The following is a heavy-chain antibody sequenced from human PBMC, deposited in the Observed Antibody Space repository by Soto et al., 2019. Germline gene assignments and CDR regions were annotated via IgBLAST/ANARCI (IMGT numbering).Heavy chain of an antibody. J-gene: IGHJ6*02. V-gene: IGHV4-59*08. Sequence: SETLSLTCTVPSDSINNYYCSWFRQRPGKGQKWIGYMHYNGYTSYNPSNRSQVTISVDTSKNQFSLKLTSVTVADTVLYYCARQGFGEKQDLVDVSAQGTTVNVS. CDR1: SDSINNYY. D-gene: IGHD3-10*01. CDR3: ARQGFGEKQDLVDV. CDR2: MHYNGYT.